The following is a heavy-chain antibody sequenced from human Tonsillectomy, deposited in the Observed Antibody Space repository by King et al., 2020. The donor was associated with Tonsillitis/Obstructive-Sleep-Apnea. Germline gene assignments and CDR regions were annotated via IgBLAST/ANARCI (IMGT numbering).Heavy chain of an antibody. CDR1: GGSISSYY. V-gene: IGHV4-59*01. D-gene: IGHD3-10*01. Sequence: QLQESGPGLVKPSETLSLTCTFSGGSISSYYWSWIRQPPGNGQEWIGDIYYIGRPYSNPSLKSRATISVDTSKNQFSLKLSSVTAADTAVYYCARGIRGDNDAFDIWGQGTMVTVSS. CDR2: IYYIGRP. J-gene: IGHJ3*02. CDR3: ARGIRGDNDAFDI.